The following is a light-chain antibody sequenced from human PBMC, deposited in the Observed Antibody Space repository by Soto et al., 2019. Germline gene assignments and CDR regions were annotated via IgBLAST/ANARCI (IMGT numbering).Light chain of an antibody. CDR2: GAS. V-gene: IGKV3D-15*01. Sequence: EIVMTQSPATLSVSPGERATLSCRASQSVSSNLAWYQQKPGQAPRLLIYGASTRATGIPGRFSGSGSGTDFTLTISRLEPEDFAVYYCQQYEASPRTFGQGT. CDR3: QQYEASPRT. CDR1: QSVSSN. J-gene: IGKJ2*01.